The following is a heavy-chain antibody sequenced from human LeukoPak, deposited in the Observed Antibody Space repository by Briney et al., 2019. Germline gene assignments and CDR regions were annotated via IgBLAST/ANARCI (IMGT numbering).Heavy chain of an antibody. CDR2: IYHSGST. V-gene: IGHV4-38-2*02. D-gene: IGHD2-2*01. J-gene: IGHJ4*02. Sequence: SETLSLTCTVSGYSISSGYYWGWIWQPPGKGLEWIGSIYHSGSTYYNPSLKSRVTISVDTSKNQFSLKLSSVTAADTAVYYCAKAGKVRAAAYYFDYWGQGTLVTVSS. CDR3: AKAGKVRAAAYYFDY. CDR1: GYSISSGYY.